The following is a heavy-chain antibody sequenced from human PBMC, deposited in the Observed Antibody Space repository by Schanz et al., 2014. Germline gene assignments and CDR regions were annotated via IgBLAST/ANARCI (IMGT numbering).Heavy chain of an antibody. D-gene: IGHD6-19*01. CDR1: GYSFSAHY. J-gene: IGHJ2*01. CDR3: ARLSVAGRPHVNYWYFDL. Sequence: QVHLVQSGAEVHKPGASLKVSCKASGYSFSAHYLHWEREAPGQGLDWMGWINPNSGDTNYAQKFQGWVTMTRDTSISTAYMEVSRLKSDDTAVYYCARLSVAGRPHVNYWYFDLWGRGTLVTFSS. V-gene: IGHV1-2*04. CDR2: INPNSGDT.